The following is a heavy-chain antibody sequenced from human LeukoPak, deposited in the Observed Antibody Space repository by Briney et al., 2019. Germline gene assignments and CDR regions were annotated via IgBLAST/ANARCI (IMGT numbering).Heavy chain of an antibody. V-gene: IGHV1-8*01. Sequence: ASVKVSCKASGYTFTSYDINWVRQATGQGLEWMGWMNPNSGNTGYAQKFQGRVTMTRNTSISTAYMELSSLRSEDTAVYYCARGCTIFGVVNFDYWGQGTLVTVSS. CDR1: GYTFTSYD. D-gene: IGHD3-3*01. J-gene: IGHJ4*02. CDR2: MNPNSGNT. CDR3: ARGCTIFGVVNFDY.